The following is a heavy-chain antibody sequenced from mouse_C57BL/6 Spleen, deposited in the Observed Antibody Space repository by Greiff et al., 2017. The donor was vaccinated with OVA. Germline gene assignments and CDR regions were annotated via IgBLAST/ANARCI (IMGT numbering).Heavy chain of an antibody. D-gene: IGHD2-3*01. CDR3: ARPIYDGSYYFDY. CDR1: GYTFTSYW. J-gene: IGHJ2*01. Sequence: VQLVESGAELAKPGASVKLSCKASGYTFTSYWMHWVKQRPGQGLEWIGYINPSSGYTKYNQKFKDKATLTADKSSSTAYMQLSSLTYEDSAVYYCARPIYDGSYYFDYWGQGTTLTVSS. V-gene: IGHV1-7*01. CDR2: INPSSGYT.